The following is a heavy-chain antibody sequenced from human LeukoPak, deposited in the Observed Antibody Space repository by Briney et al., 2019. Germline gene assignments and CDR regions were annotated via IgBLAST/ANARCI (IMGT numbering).Heavy chain of an antibody. Sequence: PSETLSLTCTVSGGSISSYYWSWIRQPAGKGLGWIGRIYTSGSTNYNPSLKSRVTMSVDTSKNQFSLKLSSVTAADTAVYYCARDEPGTTWIQPVPGSYYFDYWGQGTLVTVSS. CDR1: GGSISSYY. D-gene: IGHD5-18*01. V-gene: IGHV4-4*07. CDR3: ARDEPGTTWIQPVPGSYYFDY. J-gene: IGHJ4*02. CDR2: IYTSGST.